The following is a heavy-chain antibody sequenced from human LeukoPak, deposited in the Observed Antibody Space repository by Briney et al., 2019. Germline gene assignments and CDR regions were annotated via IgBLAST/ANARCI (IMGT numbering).Heavy chain of an antibody. V-gene: IGHV1-46*01. Sequence: ASVKVSCKASGYTFTSYYMHWVRQAPGQGLEWMGVINPSGGSTSYAQKFQGRVTMTRDTSTSTVYMELSSLRSEDTAVYYCARTSLIAAAGTIWFDPWGQGTLVTVSS. CDR3: ARTSLIAAAGTIWFDP. J-gene: IGHJ5*02. CDR2: INPSGGST. D-gene: IGHD6-13*01. CDR1: GYTFTSYY.